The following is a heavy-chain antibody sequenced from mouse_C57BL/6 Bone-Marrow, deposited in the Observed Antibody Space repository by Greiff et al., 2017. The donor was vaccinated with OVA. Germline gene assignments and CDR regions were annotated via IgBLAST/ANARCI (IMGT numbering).Heavy chain of an antibody. J-gene: IGHJ4*01. CDR2: IRNKANGYTT. Sequence: EVMLVESGGGLVQPGGSLSLSCAASGFTFTDYYMSWVRQPPGKALEWLGFIRNKANGYTTEYSASVKGRFTISKDNSQGHLSLPLNALRAEDSATDYCARHPYLYAMDDWGQGTSVTVSS. CDR3: ARHPYLYAMDD. D-gene: IGHD5-5*01. V-gene: IGHV7-3*01. CDR1: GFTFTDYY.